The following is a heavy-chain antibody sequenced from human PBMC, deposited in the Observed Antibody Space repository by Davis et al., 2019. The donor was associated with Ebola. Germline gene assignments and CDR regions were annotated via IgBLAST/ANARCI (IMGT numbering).Heavy chain of an antibody. CDR1: GFAFDDYA. CDR2: ISWNSATI. V-gene: IGHV3-9*01. CDR3: AKSRASPNILVAGTTVDH. Sequence: GGSLRLSCTASGFAFDDYAMHWVRQAPGKGLEWVSGISWNSATIGYADSVKGRFTISRDNAKNSLYLQMNSLRADDTAFYYCAKSRASPNILVAGTTVDHWGQGTLVTVSS. D-gene: IGHD6-19*01. J-gene: IGHJ4*02.